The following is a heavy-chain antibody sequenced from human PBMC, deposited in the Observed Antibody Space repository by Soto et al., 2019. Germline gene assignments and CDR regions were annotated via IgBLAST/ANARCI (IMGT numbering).Heavy chain of an antibody. J-gene: IGHJ3*02. CDR1: GGSFSGYS. CDR2: INHSGRT. CDR3: ASPNDAFDI. V-gene: IGHV4-34*01. Sequence: QVQLQQWGAGLSKASETLSLTCAVYGGSFSGYSWNWIRQPPGKGLEWIGEINHSGRTKFNPSLKSRVTISVDTSKNQFSLKLRSVTAADTAVYYCASPNDAFDIWGQGTMVIVSS.